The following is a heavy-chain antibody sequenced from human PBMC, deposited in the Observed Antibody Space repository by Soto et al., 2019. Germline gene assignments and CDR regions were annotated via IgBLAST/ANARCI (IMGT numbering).Heavy chain of an antibody. CDR2: IYYSGST. CDR3: ARLDCSGGACYSWQGSFDY. CDR1: GGSISSGGYY. D-gene: IGHD2-15*01. Sequence: SETLSLTCTVSGGSISSGGYYWSWIRQHPGKGLEYIGYIYYSGSTYYNPSLKSRTAMSVGKSKNQFSLKLSSVTAADTAVYYCARLDCSGGACYSWQGSFDYWGQGTLVTVSS. V-gene: IGHV4-31*03. J-gene: IGHJ4*02.